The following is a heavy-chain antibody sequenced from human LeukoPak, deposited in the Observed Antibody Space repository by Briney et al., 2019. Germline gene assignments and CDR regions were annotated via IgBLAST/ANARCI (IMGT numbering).Heavy chain of an antibody. J-gene: IGHJ6*02. CDR1: GGTFSSYA. D-gene: IGHD3-10*01. CDR3: VRSGSYSLDYYYGMDV. V-gene: IGHV1-69*13. CDR2: IIPIFGTA. Sequence: GASVKVSCKASGGTFSSYAISWVRQAPGQGLEWMGGIIPIFGTANYAQKFQGRVTITADESTSTAYMELSSLRSEDTAVYYCVRSGSYSLDYYYGMDVWGQGTTVTVSS.